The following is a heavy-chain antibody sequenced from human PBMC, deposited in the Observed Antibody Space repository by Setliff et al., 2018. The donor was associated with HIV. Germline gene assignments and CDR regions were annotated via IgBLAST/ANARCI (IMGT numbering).Heavy chain of an antibody. CDR3: ARDYRWAFDF. CDR1: GFSFGTYS. J-gene: IGHJ3*01. CDR2: ISGGSDLK. V-gene: IGHV3-48*01. Sequence: GGSLRLSCAASGFSFGTYSMNWVRQAPGKGLEWVSYISGGSDLKDYADSVKGRFTISRDNAKNSLSLQMNSLRAEDTAVDYCARDYRWAFDFWGQGTMVTVSS. D-gene: IGHD2-15*01.